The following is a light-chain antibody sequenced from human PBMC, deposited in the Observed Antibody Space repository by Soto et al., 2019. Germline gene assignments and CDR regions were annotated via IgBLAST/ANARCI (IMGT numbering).Light chain of an antibody. J-gene: IGLJ1*01. V-gene: IGLV2-14*01. CDR1: SSDVGGYNY. CDR3: SSYISSSIDYV. Sequence: QSALTQPASVSGSPGQSITISCTGTSSDVGGYNYVSWYQQHPGKAPKLMIYEVSTRPSGVSNRFSGSKSGNTASLTISGLQAEDEADYYCSSYISSSIDYVFGSGTKVTVL. CDR2: EVS.